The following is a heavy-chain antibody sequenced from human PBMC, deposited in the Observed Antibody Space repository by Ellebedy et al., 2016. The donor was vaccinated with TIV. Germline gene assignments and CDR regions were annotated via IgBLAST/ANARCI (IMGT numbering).Heavy chain of an antibody. CDR1: GFTFSTYA. J-gene: IGHJ4*02. V-gene: IGHV3-23*01. CDR2: LTTGGVT. CDR3: AKDSGRSGWISDY. D-gene: IGHD3-10*01. Sequence: GESLKISCVVSGFTFSTYAMRWFRQAPGKGLEWVSSLTTGGVTFYAESVKDRFTISRDSSKNTLYLQMNSLRVEDTAIYFCAKDSGRSGWISDYWGQGTLVTVSS.